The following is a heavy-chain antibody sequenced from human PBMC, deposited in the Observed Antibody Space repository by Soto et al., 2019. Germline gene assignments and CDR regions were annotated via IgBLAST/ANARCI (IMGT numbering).Heavy chain of an antibody. J-gene: IGHJ6*02. V-gene: IGHV1-69*12. Sequence: QVQLVQSGAEVKKPGSSVKVSCKASGGTFSSYAISWVRQAPGQGLEWMGGIIPISGTANYAQKFQGRVTITADESTSTAYMELSSLRSEDTAVYYCARGRSVRFTSYYYYGMDVWGQGTTVTVSS. D-gene: IGHD2-15*01. CDR3: ARGRSVRFTSYYYYGMDV. CDR2: IIPISGTA. CDR1: GGTFSSYA.